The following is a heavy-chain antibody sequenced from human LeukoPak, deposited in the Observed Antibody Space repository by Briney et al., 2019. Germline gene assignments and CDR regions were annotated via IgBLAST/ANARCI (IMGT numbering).Heavy chain of an antibody. Sequence: GGSLRLSCAASGFTFSSDAMSWVRQAPGKGLEWVSAISGSGGSTYYADSVKGRFTISRDNSKNTLYLQMNSLRAEDTAIYYCATYRQVLLPFESWGQGTLVTVSS. J-gene: IGHJ4*02. D-gene: IGHD2-8*02. CDR3: ATYRQVLLPFES. V-gene: IGHV3-23*01. CDR1: GFTFSSDA. CDR2: ISGSGGST.